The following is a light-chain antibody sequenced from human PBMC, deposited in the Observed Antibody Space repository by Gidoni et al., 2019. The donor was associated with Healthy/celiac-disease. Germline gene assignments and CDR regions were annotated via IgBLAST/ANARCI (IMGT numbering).Light chain of an antibody. J-gene: IGKJ5*01. Sequence: IVMTQSPATLSVSPGERATLSCRASQSVSSNVAWYQQTPGQAPRLLIYGASTRATGIPARFSGSGSGTEFTLTISSLQSEDFAFYYCQQYNNWPPITFGQGTRLEIK. CDR3: QQYNNWPPIT. V-gene: IGKV3-15*01. CDR2: GAS. CDR1: QSVSSN.